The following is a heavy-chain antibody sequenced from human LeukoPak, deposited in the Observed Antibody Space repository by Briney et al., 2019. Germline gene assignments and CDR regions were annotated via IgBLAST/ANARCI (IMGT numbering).Heavy chain of an antibody. CDR3: ATRWGNVDY. J-gene: IGHJ4*02. D-gene: IGHD7-27*01. CDR1: GGTFSSYA. V-gene: IGHV1-2*06. Sequence: ASVKVSCKASGGTFSSYAISWVRQAPGQGLEWMGRINPNSGGTNYAQKFQGRVTMTRDTSISTAYMELSRLRSDDTAVYYCATRWGNVDYWGQGTLVTVSS. CDR2: INPNSGGT.